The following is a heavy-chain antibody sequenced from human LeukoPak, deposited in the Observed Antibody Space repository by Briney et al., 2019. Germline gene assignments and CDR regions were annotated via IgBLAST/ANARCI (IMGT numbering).Heavy chain of an antibody. D-gene: IGHD2-8*01. CDR3: ARASVTYAVSPGAFDI. J-gene: IGHJ3*02. V-gene: IGHV3-11*04. Sequence: GGSLRLSCATSGFTFSDYYMAWIRQAPGKGLEWVSHISGSGSTRYYAASVKGRFTISRDNAKTSLFLQMNSLRAEDTAVYFCARASVTYAVSPGAFDIWGQGTKVTVSS. CDR2: ISGSGSTR. CDR1: GFTFSDYY.